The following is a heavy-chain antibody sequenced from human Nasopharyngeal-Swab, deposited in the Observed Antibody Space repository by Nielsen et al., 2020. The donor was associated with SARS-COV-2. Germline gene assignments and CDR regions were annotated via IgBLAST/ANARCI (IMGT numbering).Heavy chain of an antibody. CDR1: GGSISSYY. V-gene: IGHV4-59*01. D-gene: IGHD6-19*01. Sequence: SETLSLNCTVSGGSISSYYWSWIRQPPGKGLEWNEYIYYSGNTDYNPSLKSRITMSIDTSKNQFSLKLSSVTAAGTAVYYCARDVAVTATDEGLFDPWGQGTLVTVSS. J-gene: IGHJ5*02. CDR3: ARDVAVTATDEGLFDP. CDR2: IYYSGNT.